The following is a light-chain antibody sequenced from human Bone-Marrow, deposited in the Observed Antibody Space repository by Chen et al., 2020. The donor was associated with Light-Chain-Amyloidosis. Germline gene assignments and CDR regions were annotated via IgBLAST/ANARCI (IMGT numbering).Light chain of an antibody. J-gene: IGKJ2*01. CDR2: GAS. Sequence: DIQMAQSPSSLSASVGDRVTITCRTSQSISIYLNWYQQKPGKALKVLIYGASTLRGGVPSRFRGSGSETDFTLTISSLQPEDFASYYCQQTYSTPYTFGQGTKVEIK. CDR1: QSISIY. V-gene: IGKV1-39*01. CDR3: QQTYSTPYT.